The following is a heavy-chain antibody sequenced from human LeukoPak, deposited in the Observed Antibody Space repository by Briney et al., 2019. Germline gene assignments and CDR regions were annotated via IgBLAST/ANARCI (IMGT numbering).Heavy chain of an antibody. CDR2: ISGDGSST. CDR1: GFTFSSYS. J-gene: IGHJ4*02. V-gene: IGHV3-74*01. Sequence: PGGSLRLSCAASGFTFSSYSMNWVRQAPGKGLVWVSRISGDGSSTSYADSVQGRFTIFRDNAKNTVDLQMNSLRAEDTAIYYCARDLYSSGLDYWGQGALVTVSS. CDR3: ARDLYSSGLDY. D-gene: IGHD6-19*01.